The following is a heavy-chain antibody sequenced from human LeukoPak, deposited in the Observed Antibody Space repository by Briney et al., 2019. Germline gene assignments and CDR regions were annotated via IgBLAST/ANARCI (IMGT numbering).Heavy chain of an antibody. Sequence: GGSLRLSCAASGFTFSSYSMNWVRQAPGKGLEWVSSISSSSSYIYYADSVKGRFTISRDNAKNSLYLQMNSLRAEDTAVYYCASIGNRMPDAFDIWGQGTMVTVSS. D-gene: IGHD1-26*01. CDR3: ASIGNRMPDAFDI. CDR1: GFTFSSYS. V-gene: IGHV3-21*01. CDR2: ISSSSSYI. J-gene: IGHJ3*02.